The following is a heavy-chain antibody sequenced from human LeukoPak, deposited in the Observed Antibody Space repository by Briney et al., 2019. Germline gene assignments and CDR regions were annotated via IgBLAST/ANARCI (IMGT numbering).Heavy chain of an antibody. CDR2: ISAYNGNT. CDR1: GYTFTSYG. Sequence: GASVKVSCKASGYTFTSYGISWVRQAPGQGLEWMGWISAYNGNTNYAQKLQGRVTMTTDTSTSTAYMELRSLRSDDTAVYYRARDVRHRSITMVRGQGDYWGQGTLVTVSS. D-gene: IGHD3-10*01. CDR3: ARDVRHRSITMVRGQGDY. J-gene: IGHJ4*02. V-gene: IGHV1-18*01.